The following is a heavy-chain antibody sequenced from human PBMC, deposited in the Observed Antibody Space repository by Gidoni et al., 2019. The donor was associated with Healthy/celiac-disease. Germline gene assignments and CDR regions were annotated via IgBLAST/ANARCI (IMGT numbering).Heavy chain of an antibody. Sequence: LVQSGAEVKKPGSSVKVSCKASAGTFSSYAISWVRQAPGQGLEWMGGIIPIFGTANYAQKFQGRVTITADESTSTAYMELSSLRSEDTAVYYCARDVVAVAGRVYYYYGMDVWGQGTTVTVSS. V-gene: IGHV1-69*01. CDR2: IIPIFGTA. CDR1: AGTFSSYA. J-gene: IGHJ6*02. D-gene: IGHD6-19*01. CDR3: ARDVVAVAGRVYYYYGMDV.